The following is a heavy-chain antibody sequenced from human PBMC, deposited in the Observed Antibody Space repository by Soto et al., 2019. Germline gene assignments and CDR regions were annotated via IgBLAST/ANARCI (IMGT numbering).Heavy chain of an antibody. J-gene: IGHJ5*02. CDR1: GGSISSYY. CDR3: ASFQDYGDSWWFDP. Sequence: SETLSLTCTVSGGSISSYYWSWIRQPPGKGLEWIGYIYYSGSTNYNPSLKSRVTISVDTSKNQFSLKLSSVTAADTAVYYCASFQDYGDSWWFDPWGQGTLVTVSS. CDR2: IYYSGST. D-gene: IGHD4-17*01. V-gene: IGHV4-59*08.